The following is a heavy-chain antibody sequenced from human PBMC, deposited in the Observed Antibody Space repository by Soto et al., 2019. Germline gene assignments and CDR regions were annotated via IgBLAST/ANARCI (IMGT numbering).Heavy chain of an antibody. D-gene: IGHD3-3*01. CDR1: GFTFSSYA. CDR3: ARDIGFDFWSGLYYYYGMDV. V-gene: IGHV3-30-3*01. CDR2: ISYDGSNK. J-gene: IGHJ6*02. Sequence: PGGSLRLSCAASGFTFSSYAMHWVRQAPGKGLEGVAVISYDGSNKYYADSVKGRFTISRDNSKNTLYLQMNSLRAEDTAVYYCARDIGFDFWSGLYYYYGMDVWGQGTTVTVSS.